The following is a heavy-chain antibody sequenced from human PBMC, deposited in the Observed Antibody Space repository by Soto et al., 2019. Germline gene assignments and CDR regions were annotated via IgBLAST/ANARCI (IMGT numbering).Heavy chain of an antibody. D-gene: IGHD3-22*01. CDR3: ARDDDRNDNGFDL. Sequence: GGSLRLSCAASGFTFRNYGFHWVRQAPGKGLQWLAFIWREGSGIHYADSVKGRFTISRDNSESALYLHMDSLRAEDTAVYYCARDDDRNDNGFDLWGQGTLVTVSS. CDR2: IWREGSGI. J-gene: IGHJ3*01. CDR1: GFTFRNYG. V-gene: IGHV3-33*01.